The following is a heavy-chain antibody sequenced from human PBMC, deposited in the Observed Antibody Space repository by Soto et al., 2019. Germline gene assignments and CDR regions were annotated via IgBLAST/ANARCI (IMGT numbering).Heavy chain of an antibody. J-gene: IGHJ4*02. CDR2: ISNYNGDT. D-gene: IGHD3-10*01. CDR1: GYTFTSYG. V-gene: IGHV1-18*01. Sequence: QVQLVQSGAEVKKPGASVKVSCKASGYTFTSYGISWVRQAPGQGLEWMGWISNYNGDTNYAQKLQGRVTMTTDTSTSTADMELRSRQSDDTTAYYCTRGGQWFAGNYFDYWGQGTLVTVSS. CDR3: TRGGQWFAGNYFDY.